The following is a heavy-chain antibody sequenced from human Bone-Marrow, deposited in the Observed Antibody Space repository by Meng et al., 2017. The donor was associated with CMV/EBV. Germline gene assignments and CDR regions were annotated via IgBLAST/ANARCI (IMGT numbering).Heavy chain of an antibody. CDR1: GFSLSGYW. J-gene: IGHJ6*02. V-gene: IGHV3-74*01. D-gene: IGHD2/OR15-2a*01. CDR2: IHSDGTGT. CDR3: ARDPTTEYYYYGMDV. Sequence: GESLKISCAASGFSLSGYWMHWVRQAPGKGLVWVSRIHSDGTGTSYADSVKGRFTISRDNAKNTLYLQMNSLRAEDTAVYYCARDPTTEYYYYGMDVWGQGTTVTVSS.